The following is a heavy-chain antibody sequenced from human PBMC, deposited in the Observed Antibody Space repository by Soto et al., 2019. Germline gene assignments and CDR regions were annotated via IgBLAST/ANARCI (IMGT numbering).Heavy chain of an antibody. V-gene: IGHV3-30*18. Sequence: QVPLVESGGGVVQPGRSLRLSCAASGFTFSSYGMHWVRQAPGKGLEWVAVISYDGSNKYYADSVKGRFTISRDNSNNTLYLQMNSLRAEDTAVYYCAKDPTRDGYSLDYWGQGTLVTVSS. CDR3: AKDPTRDGYSLDY. CDR1: GFTFSSYG. J-gene: IGHJ4*02. CDR2: ISYDGSNK. D-gene: IGHD4-4*01.